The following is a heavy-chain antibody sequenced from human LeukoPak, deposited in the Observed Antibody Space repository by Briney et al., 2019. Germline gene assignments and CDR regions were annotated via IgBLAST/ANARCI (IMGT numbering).Heavy chain of an antibody. CDR1: GGSISSSSYY. CDR3: ARDSKTRFGPNYFDY. Sequence: SETLSLTCTVSGGSISSSSYYWGWIRQPPGKGLEWIASIYYSGSTYYNPSLKSRVTISVDTSKNQFSLKLSSVTAADTAVYYCARDSKTRFGPNYFDYWGQGTLVTVSS. J-gene: IGHJ4*02. V-gene: IGHV4-39*07. D-gene: IGHD3-3*01. CDR2: IYYSGST.